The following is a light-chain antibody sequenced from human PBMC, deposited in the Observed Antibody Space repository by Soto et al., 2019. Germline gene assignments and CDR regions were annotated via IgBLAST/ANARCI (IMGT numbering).Light chain of an antibody. J-gene: IGLJ3*02. Sequence: QSVLPQPPSVSDAPRQRVTISCSGSSSNIGNNAVNWYQQVPGKAPKLLIYYDDLLPSGVSDRFSGSKSSTSASLAISGLQPEDEADYYCAAWDDSLHGPVFGGGTKLTVL. CDR1: SSNIGNNA. V-gene: IGLV1-36*01. CDR3: AAWDDSLHGPV. CDR2: YDD.